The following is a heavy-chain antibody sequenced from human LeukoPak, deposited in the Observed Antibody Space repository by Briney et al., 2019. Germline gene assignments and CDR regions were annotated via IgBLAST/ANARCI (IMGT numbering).Heavy chain of an antibody. CDR3: ARSRAFNSGAFDP. CDR2: IYDSGST. CDR1: GGSISSSGYY. J-gene: IGHJ5*02. D-gene: IGHD1-26*01. V-gene: IGHV4-39*07. Sequence: SETLSLTCTVSGGSISSSGYYWGWIRQPPGKGLEWIGSIYDSGSTYYNPSLKSRITISVDTSKNQFSLRLNSVTAADTAVYYCARSRAFNSGAFDPWGQGSLVTVSS.